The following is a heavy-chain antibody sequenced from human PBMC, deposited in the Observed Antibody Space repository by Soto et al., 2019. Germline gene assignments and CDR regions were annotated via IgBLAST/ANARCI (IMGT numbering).Heavy chain of an antibody. CDR1: GGTFSSYA. CDR3: ESKRYDRRSSGGKVCCYYGGMDV. CDR2: IITICGTA. Sequence: QVQLVQSGAEVKKPGPSVKVSCKASGGTFSSYAISWVRQAPGQGLEWMGGIITICGTANYEQKFQGRVTITADKSTRTDYVELRSLRSDDTGVYYCESKRYDRRSSGGKVCCYYGGMDVWGQGTTVTGSS. J-gene: IGHJ6*01. D-gene: IGHD6-6*01. V-gene: IGHV1-69*06.